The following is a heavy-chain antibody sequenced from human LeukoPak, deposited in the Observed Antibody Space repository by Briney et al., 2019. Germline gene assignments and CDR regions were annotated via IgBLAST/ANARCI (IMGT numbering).Heavy chain of an antibody. V-gene: IGHV3-20*04. CDR3: ARENNDYGDYSGAQYYMDV. Sequence: GGSLRLSCAASGFTFSNAWMSWVRQAPGKGLEWVSGINWNGGSTGYADSVKGRFTISRDNAKNSLYLQMNSLRAEDTALYYCARENNDYGDYSGAQYYMDVWGKGTTVTVSS. D-gene: IGHD4-17*01. CDR2: INWNGGST. J-gene: IGHJ6*03. CDR1: GFTFSNAW.